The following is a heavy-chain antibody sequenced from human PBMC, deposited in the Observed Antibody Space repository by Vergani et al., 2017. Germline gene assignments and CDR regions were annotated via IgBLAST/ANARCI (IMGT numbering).Heavy chain of an antibody. D-gene: IGHD3-3*01. CDR2: ISGSGGST. CDR1: GFTFSSYA. J-gene: IGHJ4*02. V-gene: IGHV3-23*01. Sequence: EVQLLESGGGLVQPGGSLRLSCAASGFTFSSYAMSWVRQAPGKGLEWVSAISGSGGSTYYADSVKGRFTISRDNSKNTLYLQMSSLRAEDTAVYYCAKDLRWSVVTSSDFWGQGTQVTVSS. CDR3: AKDLRWSVVTSSDF.